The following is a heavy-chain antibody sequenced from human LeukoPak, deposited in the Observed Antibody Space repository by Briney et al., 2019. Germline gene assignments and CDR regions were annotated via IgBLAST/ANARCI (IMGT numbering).Heavy chain of an antibody. Sequence: PSETVSLTCTVSGGSISSYYWSWIRQPPGKGLEWIGYIYYSGSTNYNPSLKSRVTISVDTSKNQFSLKLSSVTAADTAVYYCARGGGGHYYDSSGYYFNAFDIWGQGTMVTVSS. CDR1: GGSISSYY. D-gene: IGHD3-22*01. V-gene: IGHV4-59*01. CDR2: IYYSGST. CDR3: ARGGGGHYYDSSGYYFNAFDI. J-gene: IGHJ3*02.